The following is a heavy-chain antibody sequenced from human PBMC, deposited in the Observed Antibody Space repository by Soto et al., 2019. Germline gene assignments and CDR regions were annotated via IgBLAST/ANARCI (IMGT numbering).Heavy chain of an antibody. J-gene: IGHJ4*02. Sequence: QVQLMQSGAEVKKPGASVKVSCKASGDTFTDYYIHWVRQAPGQGLEWMGTVNPSGGHTTYAQHFLGRVTMTRDTSTSTRYRELTSLTSDDTAIYYGARGGHVVVVTAALDYWGQGTLVTVSS. D-gene: IGHD2-21*02. CDR1: GDTFTDYY. CDR2: VNPSGGHT. V-gene: IGHV1-46*01. CDR3: ARGGHVVVVTAALDY.